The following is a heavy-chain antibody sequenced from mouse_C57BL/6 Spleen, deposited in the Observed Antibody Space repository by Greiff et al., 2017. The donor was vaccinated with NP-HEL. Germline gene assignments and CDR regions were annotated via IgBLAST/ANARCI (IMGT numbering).Heavy chain of an antibody. V-gene: IGHV1-81*01. J-gene: IGHJ4*01. D-gene: IGHD1-1*01. CDR1: GYTFTSYG. CDR2: IYPRDGST. Sequence: QVQLQQSGAELARPGASVKLSCKASGYTFTSYGISWVKQRTGQGLEWIGEIYPRDGSTKYNEKFKGKATLTADKSSSTAYMQLNSLTSEDSAVYFCARPGSSFYYYAMDYWGQGTSVTVSS. CDR3: ARPGSSFYYYAMDY.